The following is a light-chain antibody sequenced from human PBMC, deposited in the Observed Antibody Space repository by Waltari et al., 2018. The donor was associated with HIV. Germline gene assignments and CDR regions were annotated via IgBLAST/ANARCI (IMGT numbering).Light chain of an antibody. J-gene: IGLJ2*01. CDR3: AVWDDSLNGWV. Sequence: QSVLTQPPSTSGTPGQRVTISCSGRSSNIGSNTVNWYQQLPGTAPKLLIYRNNQRPSGVPDRFSGSKSGTSASLAISGLQSEDEADYYCAVWDDSLNGWVFGGGTKLTVL. CDR2: RNN. CDR1: SSNIGSNT. V-gene: IGLV1-44*01.